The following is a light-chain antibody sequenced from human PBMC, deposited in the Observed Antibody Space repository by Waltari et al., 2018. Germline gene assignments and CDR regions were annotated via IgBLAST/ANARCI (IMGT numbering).Light chain of an antibody. V-gene: IGLV1-40*01. CDR3: QSFDSSLSVV. CDR1: TSNIGADSA. CDR2: GNS. J-gene: IGLJ2*01. Sequence: QSVLTHPPSVSGAPGQRVTISGTGRTSNIGADSAVHWYQQLPGTPPKLLIYGNSNRPSGVPDRFSGSKSGTSASLAITGLQAEDEADYYCQSFDSSLSVVFGGGTKLTVV.